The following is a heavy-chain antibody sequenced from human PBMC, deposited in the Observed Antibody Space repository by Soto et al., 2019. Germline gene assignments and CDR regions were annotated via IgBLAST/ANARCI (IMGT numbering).Heavy chain of an antibody. CDR2: IYPGDSDT. D-gene: IGHD3-22*01. Sequence: LGESLKISCKGSGYSFTSYWIGWVLQIPWKGLEWMGIIYPGDSDTRYSPSLQGQVTISADKSISTAYLQWSSLKASDTAMYYCARRNYYDSSGYYHYGMDVWGQGTTVTVSS. V-gene: IGHV5-51*01. J-gene: IGHJ6*02. CDR3: ARRNYYDSSGYYHYGMDV. CDR1: GYSFTSYW.